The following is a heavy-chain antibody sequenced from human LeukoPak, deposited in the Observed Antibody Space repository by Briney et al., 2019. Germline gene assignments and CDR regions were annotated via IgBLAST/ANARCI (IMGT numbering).Heavy chain of an antibody. Sequence: PSETLSLTCTVSGGSISSGGYYWSWIRQPPGKGLEWIGYIYHSGSTYYNPSLKSRVTISVDRSKNQFSLKLSSVTAADTAVYYCARKGVTMVQDYWGQGTLVTVSS. CDR3: ARKGVTMVQDY. J-gene: IGHJ4*02. V-gene: IGHV4-30-2*01. D-gene: IGHD3-10*01. CDR1: GGSISSGGYY. CDR2: IYHSGST.